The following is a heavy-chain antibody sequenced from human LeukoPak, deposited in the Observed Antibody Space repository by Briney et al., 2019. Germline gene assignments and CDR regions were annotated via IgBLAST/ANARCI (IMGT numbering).Heavy chain of an antibody. CDR3: ARGVATNRYYFDY. CDR2: INPNSGGT. D-gene: IGHD5-12*01. V-gene: IGHV1-2*04. J-gene: IGHJ4*02. CDR1: GYTFTGYY. Sequence: GASVKVSCKASGYTFTGYYMRWVRQAPGQGLEWMGWINPNSGGTNYAQKFQGWVTMTRDTSISTAYMELSRLRSEDTAVYSCARGVATNRYYFDYWGQGTLVTVSS.